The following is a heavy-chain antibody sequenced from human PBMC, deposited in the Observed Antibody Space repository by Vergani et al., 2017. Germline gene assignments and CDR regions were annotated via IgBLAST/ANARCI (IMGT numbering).Heavy chain of an antibody. V-gene: IGHV1-18*01. CDR2: ISAYNGNT. CDR3: ARSADYYDSSGILIDY. J-gene: IGHJ4*02. Sequence: QVQLVQSGAEVKKPGSSVKVSCKASGYTFTSYGISWVRQAPGQGLEWMGWISAYNGNTNYAQKLQGRVTMTTDTSTSTAYMELRSLRSDDTAVYYCARSADYYDSSGILIDYWGQGTLVTVSS. CDR1: GYTFTSYG. D-gene: IGHD3-22*01.